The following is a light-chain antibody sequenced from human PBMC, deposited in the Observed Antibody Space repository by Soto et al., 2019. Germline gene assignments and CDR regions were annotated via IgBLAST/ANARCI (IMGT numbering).Light chain of an antibody. CDR3: GSYAGSNSWV. CDR1: SSDVGGYNY. V-gene: IGLV2-8*01. CDR2: EVT. Sequence: QSALTQPPSASGSLGQSVTISCTGTSSDVGGYNYVSWYQQHPGKAPKLMIYEVTKRPSGVPDRFSASKSGNTASLTLSGLQAEDEADYHCGSYAGSNSWVFGGGTKLTVL. J-gene: IGLJ3*02.